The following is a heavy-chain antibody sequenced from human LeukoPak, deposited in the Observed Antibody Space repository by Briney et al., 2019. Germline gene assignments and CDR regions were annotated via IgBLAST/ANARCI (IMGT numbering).Heavy chain of an antibody. Sequence: GGSLRLSCAASGFTFSGYAMHWVRQAPGKGLEWVAVISYDGSNKYYADSVKGRFTISRDNSKNTLYLQMNSLRAEDTAVYYCAKGGPVPAARGVYYYYMDVWGKGTTVTVSS. J-gene: IGHJ6*03. CDR2: ISYDGSNK. D-gene: IGHD2-2*01. CDR1: GFTFSGYA. V-gene: IGHV3-30-3*01. CDR3: AKGGPVPAARGVYYYYMDV.